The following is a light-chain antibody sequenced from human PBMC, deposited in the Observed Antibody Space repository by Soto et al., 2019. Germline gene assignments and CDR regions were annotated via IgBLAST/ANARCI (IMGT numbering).Light chain of an antibody. CDR3: QQYENSST. CDR1: QSVSTL. V-gene: IGKV1-5*03. Sequence: IQMTQSPSTLSASVGDRVTITCRASQSVSTLLAWYQQKPGEAPKLLIYRASSLESGVPSRFSGSGSGTEFTLTISSLQPDDFATYYCQQYENSSTFGGGTRVEIK. J-gene: IGKJ4*02. CDR2: RAS.